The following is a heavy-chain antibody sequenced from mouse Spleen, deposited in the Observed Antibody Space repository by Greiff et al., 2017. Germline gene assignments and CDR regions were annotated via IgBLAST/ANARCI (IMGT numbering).Heavy chain of an antibody. V-gene: IGHV1-69*01. Sequence: QVQLQQPGAELVMPGASVKLSCKASGYTFTSYWMHWVKQRPGQGLEWIGEIDPSDSYTNYNQKFKGKATLTVDKSSSTAYMQLSSLTSEDSAVYYCARVSVYWGQGTLVTVSA. J-gene: IGHJ3*01. CDR3: ARVSVY. CDR2: IDPSDSYT. CDR1: GYTFTSYW.